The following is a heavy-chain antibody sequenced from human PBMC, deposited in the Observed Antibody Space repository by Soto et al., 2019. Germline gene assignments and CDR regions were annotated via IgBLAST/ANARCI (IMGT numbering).Heavy chain of an antibody. V-gene: IGHV3-74*03. CDR2: ANSDGSST. CDR3: TRVVRFGSAEYSYSYGMDV. J-gene: IGHJ6*02. CDR1: GFTFNTYW. D-gene: IGHD3-10*01. Sequence: EVQLVESGGGLVQPGGSLRLSCAASGFTFNTYWMHWVRQGPGKGLVWVSRANSDGSSTTYADSVKGRFTISRDNARNTLYLQMNSPRAEDTAVYYCTRVVRFGSAEYSYSYGMDVWGQGTTVTLSS.